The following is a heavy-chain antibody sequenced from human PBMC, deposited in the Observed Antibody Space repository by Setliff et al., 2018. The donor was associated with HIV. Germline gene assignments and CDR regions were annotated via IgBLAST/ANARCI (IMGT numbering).Heavy chain of an antibody. V-gene: IGHV1-69*04. J-gene: IGHJ3*02. CDR2: IIPILGIA. Sequence: SVKVSCKASGGTFSSYTISWVRQAPGQGLEWMGRIIPILGIANYAQKFQGRVTITADKSTSTAYMELSSLRSEDTAVYYWARERGYVRITMLVVASFDIWGQGTMVTVSS. D-gene: IGHD3-22*01. CDR3: ARERGYVRITMLVVASFDI. CDR1: GGTFSSYT.